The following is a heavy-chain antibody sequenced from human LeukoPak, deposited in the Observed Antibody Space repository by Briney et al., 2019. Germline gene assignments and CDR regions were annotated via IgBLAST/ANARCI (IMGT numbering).Heavy chain of an antibody. CDR3: AGDIAAVNIPGSRLDP. J-gene: IGHJ5*02. Sequence: SETLSLTCTVSGGSISNDFWSSIRQPPGKGLEWIGYISYSGITNYNPSLKSRVTISVDTSKNQFSLRLRSVTAADTAVYFCAGDIAAVNIPGSRLDPWGQGTLVTVSS. CDR2: ISYSGIT. D-gene: IGHD6-13*01. V-gene: IGHV4-59*08. CDR1: GGSISNDF.